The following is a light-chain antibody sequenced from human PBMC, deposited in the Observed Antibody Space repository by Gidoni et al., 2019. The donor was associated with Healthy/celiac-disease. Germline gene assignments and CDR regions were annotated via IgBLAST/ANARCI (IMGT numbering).Light chain of an antibody. CDR3: QQSYSTPYS. CDR2: AAS. CDR1: QSISSY. Sequence: DIQLTQSPSSLSASAGDRVTITCRASQSISSYFNWYQQKQGKAPMLLIYAASSLQSGVPSRFSGSGSWTDFTLTISSLQPEDFATYYCQQSYSTPYSFGQGTKLEIK. J-gene: IGKJ2*03. V-gene: IGKV1-39*01.